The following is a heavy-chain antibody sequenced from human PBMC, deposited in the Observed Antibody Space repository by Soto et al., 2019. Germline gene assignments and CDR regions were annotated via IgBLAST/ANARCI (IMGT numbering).Heavy chain of an antibody. V-gene: IGHV1-69*01. D-gene: IGHD6-6*01. Sequence: QVQLVQSGAEVKKPGSSVKVSCKASGGTFSSYAISWVRQAPGQGLEWTGGFIPIFGTANYAQKFQGRVTITADESTSTVYMVLSSLRSEDTAVFYCARGANGQLVPGGWFDPWGQGTLVTVSS. CDR2: FIPIFGTA. CDR3: ARGANGQLVPGGWFDP. CDR1: GGTFSSYA. J-gene: IGHJ5*02.